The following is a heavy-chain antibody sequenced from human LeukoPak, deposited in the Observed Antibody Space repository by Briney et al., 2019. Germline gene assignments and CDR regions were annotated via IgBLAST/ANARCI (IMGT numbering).Heavy chain of an antibody. CDR1: GFNLHTDA. Sequence: PGRSLRLSCSASGFNLHTDALHWVRQVPGRGLEWVSGINWDNGFIGYTDSVRGRFTLSRDYAMQSMYLQMNSLRGEDTALYYCAKGPGCTNGGCHYYLGQWGQGTLVTVSS. D-gene: IGHD2-8*01. CDR3: AKGPGCTNGGCHYYLGQ. CDR2: INWDNGFI. J-gene: IGHJ4*02. V-gene: IGHV3-9*01.